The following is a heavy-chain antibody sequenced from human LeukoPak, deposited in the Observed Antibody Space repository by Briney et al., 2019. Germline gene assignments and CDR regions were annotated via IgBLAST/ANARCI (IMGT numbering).Heavy chain of an antibody. V-gene: IGHV3-21*01. D-gene: IGHD1-14*01. CDR1: GFTFSSCG. J-gene: IGHJ4*02. Sequence: GSLRLSCAASGFTFSSCGFNWVRQAPGKGLEWVSSIGPTGTDRYYADSVRGRFTISRDNAKNSMYLQMDSLRDEDTAVYYCATETIGRHYDYWGQGTLLTVSS. CDR3: ATETIGRHYDY. CDR2: IGPTGTDR.